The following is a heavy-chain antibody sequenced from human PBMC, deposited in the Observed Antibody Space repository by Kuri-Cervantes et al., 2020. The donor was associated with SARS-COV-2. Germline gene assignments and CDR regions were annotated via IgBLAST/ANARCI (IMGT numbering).Heavy chain of an antibody. CDR2: VIPIFGTA. J-gene: IGHJ5*02. Sequence: SVKVSCKASGGTFSSYAISWVRQAPGQGLEWMGGVIPIFGTANYAQKFQGRVTITADKSTSTAYMELSSLRSEDTAVYYCARDRRGYSYGFALNWFDPWGQGTLVTVSS. CDR1: GGTFSSYA. CDR3: ARDRRGYSYGFALNWFDP. D-gene: IGHD5-18*01. V-gene: IGHV1-69*06.